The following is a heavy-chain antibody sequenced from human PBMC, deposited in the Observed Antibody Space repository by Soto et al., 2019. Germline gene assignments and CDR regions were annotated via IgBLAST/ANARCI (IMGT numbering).Heavy chain of an antibody. Sequence: GGSLRLSCAASGFTFSSYGMHWVRQAPGKGLEWVAVISYDGSNKYYADSVKGRFTISRDNSKNTLYLQMNSLRAEDTAVYYCAKDSDFWSGYANLGGMDVWGQGTTVTVSS. CDR3: AKDSDFWSGYANLGGMDV. CDR2: ISYDGSNK. V-gene: IGHV3-30*18. J-gene: IGHJ6*02. D-gene: IGHD3-3*01. CDR1: GFTFSSYG.